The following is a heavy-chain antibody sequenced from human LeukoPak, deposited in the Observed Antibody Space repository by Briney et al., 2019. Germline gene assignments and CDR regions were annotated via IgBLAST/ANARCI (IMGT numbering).Heavy chain of an antibody. V-gene: IGHV3-33*01. Sequence: QPGGSLRLSCAASGFSFSEHGMHWVRQAPGKGPEWVTVTWYDGSNNHYADSVKGRFTISRDNSKNTVFLEMNSLRAEDTAVYHCARDRYFGSDGFDTWGPGKMVIVSS. CDR2: TWYDGSNN. D-gene: IGHD3-10*01. CDR1: GFSFSEHG. J-gene: IGHJ3*02. CDR3: ARDRYFGSDGFDT.